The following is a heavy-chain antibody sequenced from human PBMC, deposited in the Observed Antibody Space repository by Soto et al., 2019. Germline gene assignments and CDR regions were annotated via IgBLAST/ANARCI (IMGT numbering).Heavy chain of an antibody. CDR3: ARDEGYGMDV. J-gene: IGHJ6*02. V-gene: IGHV3-21*01. CDR2: ISNSGTKK. CDR1: GITFYSFS. Sequence: PGGSLRLSCVASGITFYSFSVNWVRQAPGKGLEWVSSISNSGTKKNYADSVKGRFTISRDTANNSVFLQMNNLRGEDTAVYYCARDEGYGMDVWGQGXTVTVYS.